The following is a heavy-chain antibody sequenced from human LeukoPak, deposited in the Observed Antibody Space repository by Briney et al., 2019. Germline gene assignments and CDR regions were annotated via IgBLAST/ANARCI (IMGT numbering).Heavy chain of an antibody. J-gene: IGHJ4*02. CDR1: GFTFSSYE. V-gene: IGHV3-48*03. D-gene: IGHD4-17*01. Sequence: GGSLRLSCAASGFTFSSYEMNWVRQAPGKGLEWVSYISSSGSTIYYADSVKGRFTISRDNAKNSLYLQMNSLRAEDTAVYYCARDRDYGDPEFDYWGQGTLVTVSS. CDR2: ISSSGSTI. CDR3: ARDRDYGDPEFDY.